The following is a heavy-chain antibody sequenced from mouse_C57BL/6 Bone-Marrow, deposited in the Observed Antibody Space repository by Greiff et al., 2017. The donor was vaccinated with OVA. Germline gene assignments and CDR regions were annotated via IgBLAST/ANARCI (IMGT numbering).Heavy chain of an antibody. CDR2: IDPSDSYT. Sequence: VQLQQPGAELVMPGASVKLSCKASGYTFTSYWMHWVKQRPGQGLEWIGEIDPSDSYTNYNQKFKGKSTLTVDKSSSTAYMQLSSLTSEDSAVYYCAVYYYGGGFWGTGTTVTVSS. V-gene: IGHV1-69*01. CDR1: GYTFTSYW. CDR3: AVYYYGGGF. D-gene: IGHD1-1*01. J-gene: IGHJ1*03.